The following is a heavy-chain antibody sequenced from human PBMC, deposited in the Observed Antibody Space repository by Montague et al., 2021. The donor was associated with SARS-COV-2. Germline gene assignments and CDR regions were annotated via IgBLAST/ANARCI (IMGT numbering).Heavy chain of an antibody. CDR1: GGSTSSSSYY. CDR3: ARDYGDYGSGYYYGMDV. J-gene: IGHJ6*02. D-gene: IGHD4-17*01. V-gene: IGHV4-39*07. Sequence: SETLSLTCTVSGGSTSSSSYYWGWIRQPPGKGLEWIGSIYYSGSTYYNPSLKSRVTISVDTSKNQFSLKLSSVTAADTAVYYCARDYGDYGSGYYYGMDVWGQGTTATVSS. CDR2: IYYSGST.